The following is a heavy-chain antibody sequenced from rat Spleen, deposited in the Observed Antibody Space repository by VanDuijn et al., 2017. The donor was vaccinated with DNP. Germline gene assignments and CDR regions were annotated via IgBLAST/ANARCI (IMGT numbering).Heavy chain of an antibody. CDR2: INSAGST. V-gene: IGHV3-3*01. J-gene: IGHJ2*01. D-gene: IGHD1-7*01. Sequence: EVQLQESGPGLVRPSQSLSLTCSVTGYSITRSYRWNWIRKFPGNRLEWMGYINSAGSTQYNPSLKSRISVTRDTSKNQFFLQLNSVTTEDTATYYCARQPTGMDYWGQGVMVIVSS. CDR1: GYSITRSYR. CDR3: ARQPTGMDY.